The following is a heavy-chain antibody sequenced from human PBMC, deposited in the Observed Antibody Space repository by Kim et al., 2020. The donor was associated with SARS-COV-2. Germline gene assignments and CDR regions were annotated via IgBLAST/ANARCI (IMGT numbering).Heavy chain of an antibody. Sequence: GGSLRLSCAASEFTFSSYAMSWVRQAPGKGLEWVSAISGSGGSTYYADSVKGRFTISRDNSKNTLYLQMNSLRAEDTAVYYCAKVKPYDYVWGSYRKGFDYWGQGTLVTVSS. V-gene: IGHV3-23*01. J-gene: IGHJ4*02. CDR3: AKVKPYDYVWGSYRKGFDY. CDR1: EFTFSSYA. CDR2: ISGSGGST. D-gene: IGHD3-16*02.